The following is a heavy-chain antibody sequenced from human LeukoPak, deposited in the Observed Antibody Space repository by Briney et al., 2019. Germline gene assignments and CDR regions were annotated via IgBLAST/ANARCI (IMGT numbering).Heavy chain of an antibody. CDR3: ARVGHIVAAGTYVY. CDR2: IFYSGSP. D-gene: IGHD6-13*01. J-gene: IGHJ4*02. V-gene: IGHV4-59*08. Sequence: SETLSLTCTVSGVSISSYYWSWIRQPLGEGLEWIGNIFYSGSPNYKSSLKSRVTTSFDTSKNQFSLKLSSVTAADTAVYYCARVGHIVAAGTYVYWGQGTLVTVSS. CDR1: GVSISSYY.